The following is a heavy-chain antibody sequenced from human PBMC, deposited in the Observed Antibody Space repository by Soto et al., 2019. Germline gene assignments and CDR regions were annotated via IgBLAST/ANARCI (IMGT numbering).Heavy chain of an antibody. CDR2: ISSSGSTI. CDR3: ARVEYSSGWDPGYAMDV. J-gene: IGHJ6*02. V-gene: IGHV3-48*03. Sequence: EVQLVESGGGLVQPGGSLRLSCAASGFTFSSYEMNWVRQAPGKGLEWVSYISSSGSTIYYADSVKGRFTISRDNAKNSLYLQMNSLRAEDTAVYYCARVEYSSGWDPGYAMDVWGQGTTVTVSS. CDR1: GFTFSSYE. D-gene: IGHD6-19*01.